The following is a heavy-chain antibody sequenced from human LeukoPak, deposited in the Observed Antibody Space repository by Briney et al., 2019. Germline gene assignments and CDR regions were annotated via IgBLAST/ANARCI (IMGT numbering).Heavy chain of an antibody. Sequence: GGSLRPSCVASGFTFSTSDMNWVRQAPGKGLDWVSYISRSGTNIYYAESVKGRFTISRDNAKKSLYLQMNSLRVEDTAVYYCARMGGNLGRWGQGTLVTVSS. J-gene: IGHJ4*02. CDR3: ARMGGNLGR. CDR2: ISRSGTNI. D-gene: IGHD2-15*01. CDR1: GFTFSTSD. V-gene: IGHV3-48*03.